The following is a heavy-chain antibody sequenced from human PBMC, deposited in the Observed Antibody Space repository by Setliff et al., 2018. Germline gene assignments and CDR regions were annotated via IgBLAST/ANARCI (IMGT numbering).Heavy chain of an antibody. Sequence: SETLSLTCTVYGGSFSNYYWSWIRQPPGKGLEWIGEINHSGSTNYNPSLTSRVTISVDTSKNQFSLRLDSVTAADTAVYYCASGRRDSYNFADWYFDLWGPGTLVTVSS. J-gene: IGHJ2*01. CDR1: GGSFSNYY. CDR2: INHSGST. CDR3: ASGRRDSYNFADWYFDL. V-gene: IGHV4-34*01. D-gene: IGHD1-1*01.